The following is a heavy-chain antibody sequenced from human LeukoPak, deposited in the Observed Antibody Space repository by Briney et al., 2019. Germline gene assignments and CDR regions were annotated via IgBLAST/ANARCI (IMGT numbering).Heavy chain of an antibody. CDR1: GFTSSDYW. Sequence: GGSLRLSCAASGFTSSDYWIQWVRQVPGKGLVWVSRINTDGSTTNYADSAKGRFTISRDNAKNTVYLQMNNLRVEDTAVYYCARSVEGAAGYWDCWGQGTLVTVSS. CDR2: INTDGSTT. D-gene: IGHD1-26*01. V-gene: IGHV3-74*01. J-gene: IGHJ4*02. CDR3: ARSVEGAAGYWDC.